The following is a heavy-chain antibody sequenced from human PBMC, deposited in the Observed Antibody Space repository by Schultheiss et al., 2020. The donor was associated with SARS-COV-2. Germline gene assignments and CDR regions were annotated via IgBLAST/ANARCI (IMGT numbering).Heavy chain of an antibody. CDR3: ARQVGRYSSSWYGAGGYFDY. Sequence: SETLSLTCTVSGGSISSYYWSWIRQPAGKGLEWIGSIYHSGSTYYNPSLKSRVTISVDTSKNQFSLKLSSVTAADTAVYYCARQVGRYSSSWYGAGGYFDYWGQGTLVTVSS. J-gene: IGHJ4*02. V-gene: IGHV4-59*05. CDR1: GGSISSYY. CDR2: IYHSGST. D-gene: IGHD6-13*01.